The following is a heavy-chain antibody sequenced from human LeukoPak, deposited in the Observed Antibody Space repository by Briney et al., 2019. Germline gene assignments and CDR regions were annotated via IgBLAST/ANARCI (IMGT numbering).Heavy chain of an antibody. J-gene: IGHJ6*02. CDR2: ISAYNGNT. D-gene: IGHD2-15*01. CDR1: GYTFPSYG. V-gene: IGHV1-18*01. Sequence: ASVTVSCQASGYTFPSYGISWVRQAPGQGLEWMGWISAYNGNTNYAQKLQGRVTMTTDTSTSTAYMELRSLRSDDTAVYYCASGTRYCSGGSCPREYYYYYGIDVWGQGTTVTVAS. CDR3: ASGTRYCSGGSCPREYYYYYGIDV.